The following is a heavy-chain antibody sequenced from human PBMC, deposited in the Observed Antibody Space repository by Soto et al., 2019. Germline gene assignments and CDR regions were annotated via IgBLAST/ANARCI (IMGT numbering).Heavy chain of an antibody. CDR1: GFTFDDYA. D-gene: IGHD6-13*01. J-gene: IGHJ1*01. V-gene: IGHV3-9*01. Sequence: GGSLRLSCAASGFTFDDYAMHWVRQVPGKGLEWVSGINWNSGSIGHGDSVKGRFAISRDNAKNSLHLQMNSLSAEDTAFYYCVKDESINWYSGHFRHWGQGTLVTVSS. CDR3: VKDESINWYSGHFRH. CDR2: INWNSGSI.